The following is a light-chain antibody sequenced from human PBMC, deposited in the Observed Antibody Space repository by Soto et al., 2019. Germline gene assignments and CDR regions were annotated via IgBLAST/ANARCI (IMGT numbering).Light chain of an antibody. CDR1: SSDVGGYNY. CDR3: SSYTSSSTV. V-gene: IGLV2-14*01. Sequence: QSALTQPASVSGSPGQSITISCTGTSSDVGGYNYVSWYQQHPGKAPKLMIYEVSNRPSGVSNRFFGSKSGNTASLTISGLQAEDEADYYCSSYTSSSTVFGGGTQLTVL. J-gene: IGLJ3*02. CDR2: EVS.